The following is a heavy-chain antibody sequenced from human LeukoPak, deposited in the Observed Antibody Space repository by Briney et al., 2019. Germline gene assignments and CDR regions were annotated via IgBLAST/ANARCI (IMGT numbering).Heavy chain of an antibody. J-gene: IGHJ6*03. Sequence: PGGSLRLSCAASGFTFSSYNMNWVRQTPGKGLEWVSSISSSSSYIYYADSVKGRFTISRDNAKNSLYLQMNSLRAEDTAVYYCARIVTSYYYYYYMDVWGKGTTVTVSS. CDR1: GFTFSSYN. CDR2: ISSSSSYI. D-gene: IGHD4-11*01. CDR3: ARIVTSYYYYYYMDV. V-gene: IGHV3-21*01.